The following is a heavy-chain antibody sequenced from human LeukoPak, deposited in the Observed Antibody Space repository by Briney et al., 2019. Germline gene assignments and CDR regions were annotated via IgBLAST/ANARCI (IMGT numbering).Heavy chain of an antibody. V-gene: IGHV3-15*01. CDR3: TTDAAGGPGYDY. CDR1: GFTFTNAL. J-gene: IGHJ4*02. Sequence: PGGSLRLSCSAPGFTFTNALMSWVRQAPGKGLEWLGRIKTKTDGGTTDYAAPVKGRFTISRDDSKNTLYLQMNSLKTEDTAVYYCTTDAAGGPGYDYWGQGTLVTVSS. CDR2: IKTKTDGGTT. D-gene: IGHD5-12*01.